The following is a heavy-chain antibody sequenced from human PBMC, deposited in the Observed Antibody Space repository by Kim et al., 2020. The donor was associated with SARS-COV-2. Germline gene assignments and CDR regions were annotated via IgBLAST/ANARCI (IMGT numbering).Heavy chain of an antibody. D-gene: IGHD2-2*01. J-gene: IGHJ4*02. CDR2: ISGSGSVK. CDR3: VRADSASYRFDY. Sequence: GGSLRLSCEASGFSFSDYYMYWIRQSPRKGLEWLSYISGSGSVKEYADFVKGRFTISRDNAKRMLYLDMTGLSADDTALYYCVRADSASYRFDYWCQGT. V-gene: IGHV3-11*01. CDR1: GFSFSDYY.